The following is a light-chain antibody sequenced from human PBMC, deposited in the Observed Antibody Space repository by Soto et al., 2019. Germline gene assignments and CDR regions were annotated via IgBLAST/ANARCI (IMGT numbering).Light chain of an antibody. CDR2: GAS. Sequence: EIVMTQSPATLSVSPGERAALSCRASQSVSSRLAWYQQKPGQAPRLLIYGASTRATGIPARSSGSGSGTEFTLTISSLQSEDFAVYYCQQYHNWPPLTFGGGTKVEIK. CDR3: QQYHNWPPLT. J-gene: IGKJ4*01. V-gene: IGKV3D-15*01. CDR1: QSVSSR.